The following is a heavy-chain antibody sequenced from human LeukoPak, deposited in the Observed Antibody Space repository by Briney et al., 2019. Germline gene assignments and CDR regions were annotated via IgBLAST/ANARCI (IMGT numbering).Heavy chain of an antibody. J-gene: IGHJ5*02. Sequence: SRVTISVDKSKNQFSVKLRSVTAADTAVYYCARHGLVTWFDPWGQGTLVTVSS. CDR3: ARHGLVTWFDP. D-gene: IGHD3-22*01. V-gene: IGHV4-34*01.